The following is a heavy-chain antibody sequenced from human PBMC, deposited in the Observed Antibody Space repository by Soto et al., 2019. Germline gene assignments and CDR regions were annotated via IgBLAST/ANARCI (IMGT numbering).Heavy chain of an antibody. CDR2: IGTAGDT. Sequence: GGSLRLSCAASGFTFSSYDMHWVRQATGKGLEWVSAIGTAGDTYYPGSVKGRFTISRENAKNSLYLQMNSLRAGDTAVYYCARASAADRRHYYYGMDVWGQGTTVTVSS. CDR1: GFTFSSYD. V-gene: IGHV3-13*01. CDR3: ARASAADRRHYYYGMDV. D-gene: IGHD6-13*01. J-gene: IGHJ6*02.